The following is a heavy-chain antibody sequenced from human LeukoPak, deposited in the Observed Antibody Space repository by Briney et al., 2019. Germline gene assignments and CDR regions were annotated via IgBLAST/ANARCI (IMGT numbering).Heavy chain of an antibody. V-gene: IGHV4-34*01. D-gene: IGHD3-10*01. Sequence: PSETLSLTCAVYGGSFSGYYWSWIRQPSGKGLEWIGEINHSGSTNYNPSLKSRVTISVDTSKNQFSLKLSSVTAADTAVYYCARGAHVLLWFGEPYGMDVWGKGTTVTVSS. CDR1: GGSFSGYY. J-gene: IGHJ6*04. CDR2: INHSGST. CDR3: ARGAHVLLWFGEPYGMDV.